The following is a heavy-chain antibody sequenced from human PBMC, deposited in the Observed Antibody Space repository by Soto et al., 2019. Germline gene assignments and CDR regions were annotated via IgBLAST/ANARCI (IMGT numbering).Heavy chain of an antibody. Sequence: ASVKVSCKSSGYSFTSYGISWVRQAPGQGLEWMGWISAYNGNTNYAQKLQGRVTMTTDTSTSTAYMELRSLRSDDTAVYYCARRIRVKGSSGWYIYGMDVWGQGTTVTVSS. J-gene: IGHJ6*02. CDR3: ARRIRVKGSSGWYIYGMDV. D-gene: IGHD6-19*01. V-gene: IGHV1-18*01. CDR1: GYSFTSYG. CDR2: ISAYNGNT.